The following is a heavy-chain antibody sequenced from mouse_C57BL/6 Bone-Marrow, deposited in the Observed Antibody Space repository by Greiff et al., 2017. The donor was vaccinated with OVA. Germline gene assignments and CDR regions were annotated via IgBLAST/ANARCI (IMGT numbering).Heavy chain of an antibody. D-gene: IGHD1-1*01. V-gene: IGHV1-82*01. Sequence: VKLMESGPELVKPGASVKISCKASGYAFSSSWMNWVKQRPGKGLEWIGRIYPGDGDTNYNGKFKGKATLTADKSSSTAYMQLSSLTSEDSAVYFCARHYYYGTQYYFDYWGQGTTLTVSS. CDR2: IYPGDGDT. J-gene: IGHJ2*01. CDR3: ARHYYYGTQYYFDY. CDR1: GYAFSSSW.